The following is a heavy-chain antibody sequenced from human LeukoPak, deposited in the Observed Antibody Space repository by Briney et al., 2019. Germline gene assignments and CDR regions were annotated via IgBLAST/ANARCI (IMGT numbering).Heavy chain of an antibody. CDR3: ARGGYSGSSLDY. CDR2: IYYSGST. CDR1: GDSINVYH. J-gene: IGHJ4*02. Sequence: PSETLSLTCTVSGDSINVYHWSWIRQPPGKGLEWIGYIYYSGSTNYDPSLKSRVTISVDTSNNQFSLKLSSVTAADTAVYYCARGGYSGSSLDYWGQGTLVTVSS. D-gene: IGHD6-6*01. V-gene: IGHV4-59*01.